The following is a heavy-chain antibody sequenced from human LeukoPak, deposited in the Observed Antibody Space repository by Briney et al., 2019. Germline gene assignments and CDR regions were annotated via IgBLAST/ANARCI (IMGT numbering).Heavy chain of an antibody. Sequence: SVKVSCKASRGTLISYVISGVRPAPGQGLEWMGGIIPIFGTANYAQKFQGRVTITADESTSTAYMEPSSLRSEDTAVYYCARGRSDRGVIIASPYDAFDIWGQGTMVTVSS. V-gene: IGHV1-69*13. CDR1: RGTLISYV. CDR3: ARGRSDRGVIIASPYDAFDI. D-gene: IGHD3-10*01. J-gene: IGHJ3*02. CDR2: IIPIFGTA.